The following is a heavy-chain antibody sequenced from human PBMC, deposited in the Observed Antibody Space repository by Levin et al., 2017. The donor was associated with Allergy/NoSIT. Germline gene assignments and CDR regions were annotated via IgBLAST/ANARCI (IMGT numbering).Heavy chain of an antibody. CDR2: ISVYTGNT. J-gene: IGHJ6*04. Sequence: ASVKVSCKASGNTFASDGFSWVRQAPGQGLEWMGWISVYTGNTNYAQRLQGRVSLTTDTSTSTAYMELRSLRSDDTAVYYCARDWGRWGTGLDVWGKGTTVTVSS. CDR3: ARDWGRWGTGLDV. V-gene: IGHV1-18*01. D-gene: IGHD3-16*01. CDR1: GNTFASDG.